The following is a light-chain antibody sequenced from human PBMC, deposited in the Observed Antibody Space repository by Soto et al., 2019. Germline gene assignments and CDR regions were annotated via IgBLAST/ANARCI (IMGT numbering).Light chain of an antibody. J-gene: IGKJ5*01. Sequence: EIVLTQSPGTLSLSPGETVTLSCRASQSVSSRYLAWYQQKPGQAPRLLIYGASSRATGIPDRFSGSGSGTDFTLTISRLEPEDFAVYYCQQYDRSPLITVGQGTRLEIK. CDR1: QSVSSRY. CDR2: GAS. CDR3: QQYDRSPLIT. V-gene: IGKV3-20*01.